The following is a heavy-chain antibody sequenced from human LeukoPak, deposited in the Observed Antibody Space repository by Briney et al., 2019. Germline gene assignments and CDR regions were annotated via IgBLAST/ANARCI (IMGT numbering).Heavy chain of an antibody. V-gene: IGHV5-51*01. Sequence: AGSLKISCKGSGYSFTSYWIGWVRQMPRKGLEWMGIIYPGDSDTRYSPSFQGQVTISADKSISTAYLQWSSLKATDTVMFYCVHMSGIGPTPPFHRWGQGSLVTVSS. CDR3: VHMSGIGPTPPFHR. CDR2: IYPGDSDT. D-gene: IGHD6-13*01. CDR1: GYSFTSYW. J-gene: IGHJ4*02.